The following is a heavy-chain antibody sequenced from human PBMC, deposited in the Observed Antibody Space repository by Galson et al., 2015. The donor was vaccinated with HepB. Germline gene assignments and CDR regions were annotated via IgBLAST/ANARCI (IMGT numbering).Heavy chain of an antibody. CDR2: IWYDGSNK. Sequence: SLRLSCAASGFTFSSYGMHWVRQAPGKGLEWVAVIWYDGSNKYYADSVKGRFTISRDNSKNTLYLQMNSLRAEDTAVYYCARDGLGRFFDYWGQGTLVTVSS. D-gene: IGHD1-26*01. J-gene: IGHJ4*02. V-gene: IGHV3-33*01. CDR1: GFTFSSYG. CDR3: ARDGLGRFFDY.